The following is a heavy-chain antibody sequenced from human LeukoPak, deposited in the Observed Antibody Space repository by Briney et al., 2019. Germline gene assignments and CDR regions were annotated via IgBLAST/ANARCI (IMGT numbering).Heavy chain of an antibody. D-gene: IGHD3-22*01. CDR1: GYTFTDYY. V-gene: IGHV1-2*02. Sequence: ASVKVSCKASGYTFTDYYIHWMRQAPGQGLQWMGWVNPNSGGTNYAQKFQGRVTVTTDTSTNTASMELRSLRSDDTAVYYCAISYNYDSSPYFDEAFDIWGQGTEVTVSS. CDR3: AISYNYDSSPYFDEAFDI. CDR2: VNPNSGGT. J-gene: IGHJ3*02.